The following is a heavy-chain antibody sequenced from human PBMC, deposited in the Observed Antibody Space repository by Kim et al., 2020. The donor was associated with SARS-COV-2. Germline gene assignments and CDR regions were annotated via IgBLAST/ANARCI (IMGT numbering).Heavy chain of an antibody. CDR3: ARDNIVVGSSYYYYYGMDV. D-gene: IGHD2-2*01. CDR2: IYSGAGT. CDR1: GFTVSSNY. V-gene: IGHV3-53*01. J-gene: IGHJ6*02. Sequence: GGSLRLSCAASGFTVSSNYMSWVRQAPGKGLEWVSVIYSGAGTYYADSVKGRFTISRDSSKNTLYLQMNSLRAEDTAVYYCARDNIVVGSSYYYYYGMDVWGQGTTVTVSS.